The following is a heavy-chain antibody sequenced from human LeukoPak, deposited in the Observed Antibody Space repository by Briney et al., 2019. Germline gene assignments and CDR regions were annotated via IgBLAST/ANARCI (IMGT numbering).Heavy chain of an antibody. CDR1: GFTFSSYS. D-gene: IGHD5-24*01. CDR2: ISSSSSYI. CDR3: ARVPMATTTDFDY. Sequence: PGGSLRLSCAASGFTFSSYSMNWVRQAPGKGLEWVSSISSSSSYIYYADSVKGRFTISRDNAKNSLYLQMNSLRAEDTAVYYCARVPMATTTDFDYWGQGTLVTVSS. J-gene: IGHJ4*02. V-gene: IGHV3-21*01.